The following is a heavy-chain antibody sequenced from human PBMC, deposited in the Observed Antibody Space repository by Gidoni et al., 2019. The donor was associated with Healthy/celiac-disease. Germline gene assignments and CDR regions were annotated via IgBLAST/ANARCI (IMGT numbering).Heavy chain of an antibody. CDR2: IYSGGST. D-gene: IGHD4-17*01. CDR3: AREVRYGDYLFDY. V-gene: IGHV3-53*01. CDR1: GFTVSSNY. J-gene: IGHJ4*02. Sequence: EVQLVESGGGLIQPGGSLRLSCAASGFTVSSNYMSWVRQAPGKGLEWVPVIYSGGSTYYADSVKGRFTISRDNSKNTLYLQMNSLRAEDTAVYYCAREVRYGDYLFDYWGQGTLVTVSS.